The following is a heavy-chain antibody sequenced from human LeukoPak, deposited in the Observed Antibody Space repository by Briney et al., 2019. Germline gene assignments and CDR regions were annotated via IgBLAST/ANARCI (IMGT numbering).Heavy chain of an antibody. Sequence: SETLSLTCTVSGYSISSGYYWGWIRQPPGKGLEWIGSIYYSGSTYYNPSLKSRVTISVDTSKNQFSLKLSSVTAADTAVYYCASWLTYYYDSSGYYIDYWGQGTLVTVSS. D-gene: IGHD3-22*01. CDR3: ASWLTYYYDSSGYYIDY. J-gene: IGHJ4*02. CDR1: GYSISSGYY. V-gene: IGHV4-38-2*02. CDR2: IYYSGST.